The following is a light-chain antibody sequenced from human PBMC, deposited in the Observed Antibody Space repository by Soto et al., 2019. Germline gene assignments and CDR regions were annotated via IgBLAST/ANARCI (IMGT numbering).Light chain of an antibody. CDR2: EVS. J-gene: IGLJ2*01. V-gene: IGLV2-14*01. Sequence: QSVLTQPASVSGSPGQSITISCTGTSSDVGAYNYVSWYQQYPGKAPKLMLYEVSNRPSGDSNRFSGSKSGNTASLTISGLQAEDEADYYCSSYSSSSTPVVFGGGTQLTVL. CDR1: SSDVGAYNY. CDR3: SSYSSSSTPVV.